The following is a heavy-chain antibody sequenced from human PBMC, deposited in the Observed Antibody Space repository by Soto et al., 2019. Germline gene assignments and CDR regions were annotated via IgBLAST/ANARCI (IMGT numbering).Heavy chain of an antibody. CDR1: GYTFTGYY. D-gene: IGHD3-9*01. V-gene: IGHV1-2*02. J-gene: IGHJ5*02. CDR2: INPNSGGT. Sequence: ASVKVSCKASGYTFTGYYMHWVRQAPGQGLEWMGWINPNSGGTNYAQKFQGRVTMTRDTSISTAYMELSRLRSDDTAVYYCARNGALLRYFDWSQGLWFDPWGQGTLVTVSS. CDR3: ARNGALLRYFDWSQGLWFDP.